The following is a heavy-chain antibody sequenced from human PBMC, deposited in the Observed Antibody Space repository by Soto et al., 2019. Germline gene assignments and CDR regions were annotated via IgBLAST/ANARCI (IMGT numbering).Heavy chain of an antibody. Sequence: QVQLEQSGAEVRKPGSTVKVSCKASGGTFSRSAISWVRQAPGQGLEWMGGIIPFLGTVNYAQKFQDRVTITADESTGTGYMELSSLISEDTAVYYCAKFAESSGYFDYWGQGPLVTVSS. D-gene: IGHD3-22*01. CDR1: GGTFSRSA. V-gene: IGHV1-69*01. J-gene: IGHJ4*02. CDR2: IIPFLGTV. CDR3: AKFAESSGYFDY.